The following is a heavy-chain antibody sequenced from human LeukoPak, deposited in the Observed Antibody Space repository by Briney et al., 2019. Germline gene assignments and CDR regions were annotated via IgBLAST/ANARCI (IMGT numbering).Heavy chain of an antibody. V-gene: IGHV4-39*07. J-gene: IGHJ4*02. D-gene: IGHD3-22*01. CDR2: IYSDGDT. CDR3: ARDSGFWLY. Sequence: SETLSLTCTVSGDSITSGSYYWGWIRQTPGKGLEWIGNIYSDGDTSFNPPLKSRINMSVDTSKNQFSLKLNSVTAADTAVYFCARDSGFWLYWGQGTLVCVSS. CDR1: GDSITSGSYY.